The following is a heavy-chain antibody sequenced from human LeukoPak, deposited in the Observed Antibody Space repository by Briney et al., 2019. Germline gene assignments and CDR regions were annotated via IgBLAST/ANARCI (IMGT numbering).Heavy chain of an antibody. CDR3: ARGENVLLWFGESPPFDL. CDR1: GFTFSSYA. CDR2: ISYDGSNK. D-gene: IGHD3-10*01. V-gene: IGHV3-30*09. J-gene: IGHJ2*01. Sequence: GGSLRLSCAASGFTFSSYAMHWVRQAPGKGLEWVAVISYDGSNKYYADSVKGRFAISRDNSKNTLYLQMNSLRAEDTAVYYCARGENVLLWFGESPPFDLWGRGTLVTVSS.